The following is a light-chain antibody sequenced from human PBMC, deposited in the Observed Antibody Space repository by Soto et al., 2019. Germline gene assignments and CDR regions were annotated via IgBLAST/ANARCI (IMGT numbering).Light chain of an antibody. CDR3: QQYNNWPRT. J-gene: IGKJ1*01. Sequence: ETLMTQSPATLSVSPGERATLSCRASQSVNNNLAWYQQKPGQAPRLLIYGASTRATGIPARFSGSGSGTEFTLTISSLQSEDFAVYYCQQYNNWPRTCGQGTKVDIK. CDR2: GAS. CDR1: QSVNNN. V-gene: IGKV3D-15*01.